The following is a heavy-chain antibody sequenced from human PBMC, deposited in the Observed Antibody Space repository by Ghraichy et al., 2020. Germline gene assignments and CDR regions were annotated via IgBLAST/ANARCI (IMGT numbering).Heavy chain of an antibody. CDR3: VRERYYHSSDTRLDS. D-gene: IGHD3-22*01. J-gene: IGHJ4*02. Sequence: SETLSLTCSISGDSVSSNDAAWNWIRQSPWRGLEWLGRTWFTSKWNAEYAVSMRGRLALNPDTSTNQVSMQLKSVTPEDTALYYCVRERYYHSSDTRLDSWGQGSLVTVSS. CDR2: TWFTSKWNA. V-gene: IGHV6-1*01. CDR1: GDSVSSNDAA.